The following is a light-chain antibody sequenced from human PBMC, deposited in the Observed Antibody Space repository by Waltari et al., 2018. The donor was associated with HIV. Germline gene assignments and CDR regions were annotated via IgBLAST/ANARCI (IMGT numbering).Light chain of an antibody. CDR3: LQYTFWPPYT. CDR2: AAS. J-gene: IGKJ2*01. CDR1: QSVSGH. Sequence: EVVMTQSPATLSVSPGERVTLSCRASQSVSGHLAWFQQRLGQAPRLLIYAASTRADGIPARFSGSGSGTEFTLTINSLQSEDFAVYYCLQYTFWPPYTFGQGTKLEIK. V-gene: IGKV3-15*01.